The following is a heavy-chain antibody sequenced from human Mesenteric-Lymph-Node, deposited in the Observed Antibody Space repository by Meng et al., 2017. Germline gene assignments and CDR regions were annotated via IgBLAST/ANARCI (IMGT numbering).Heavy chain of an antibody. CDR3: ARGRGYGDYGSLY. J-gene: IGHJ4*02. D-gene: IGHD4-17*01. V-gene: IGHV4-34*09. CDR1: GGSFSGYC. Sequence: QLQLQDSGSGLVKPSQTLSLTCAVYGGSFSGYCWSWIRQPPGKGLEWIGEINHSGSTNYNPSLKSRVTISVDTSKNQFSLKLSSVTAADTAVYYCARGRGYGDYGSLYWGQGTLVTVSS. CDR2: INHSGST.